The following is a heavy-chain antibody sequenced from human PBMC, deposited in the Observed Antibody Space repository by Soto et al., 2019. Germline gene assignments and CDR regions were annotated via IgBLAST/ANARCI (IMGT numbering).Heavy chain of an antibody. CDR1: GFTFSHHG. J-gene: IGHJ4*02. V-gene: IGHV3-30*03. Sequence: ESGGGVVQPGRSLRLSCAASGFTFSHHGIHWVRQAPGKGLEWLAVISYDGSNKHYADSVKGRFTVSRDNSKNTLYLQMNSLRAEDTAVYFCARYSGKYQGPIDYWGQGTLVTVSS. D-gene: IGHD1-26*01. CDR2: ISYDGSNK. CDR3: ARYSGKYQGPIDY.